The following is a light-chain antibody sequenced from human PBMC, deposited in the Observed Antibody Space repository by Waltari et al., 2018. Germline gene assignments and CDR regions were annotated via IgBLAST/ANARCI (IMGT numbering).Light chain of an antibody. CDR3: QHYCSPSYT. CDR2: GAS. V-gene: IGKV3-20*01. CDR1: QSVSRNS. J-gene: IGKJ2*01. Sequence: EIVLPQSPGTLSLSPGDRATLSCRASQSVSRNSLAWYQHKTGQAPRLLIFGASNRAAGIPDRFSGSGSGTDFTLTISRLEPEDLAVYYCQHYCSPSYTFGQGTKLQIK.